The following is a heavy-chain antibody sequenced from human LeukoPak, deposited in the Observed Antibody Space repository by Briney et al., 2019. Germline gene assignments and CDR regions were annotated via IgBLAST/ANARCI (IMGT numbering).Heavy chain of an antibody. CDR2: ISSSSSYI. V-gene: IGHV3-21*04. J-gene: IGHJ4*02. CDR3: ARDKIVGATNFDY. D-gene: IGHD1-26*01. CDR1: GFTFSSYS. Sequence: PGGSLRLSCAASGFTFSSYSMNWVRQAPGKGLEWVSSISSSSSYIYYADSVKGRFPISRDNAKNSLYLQMNSLRAEDTAIYYCARDKIVGATNFDYWGQGTLVTVSS.